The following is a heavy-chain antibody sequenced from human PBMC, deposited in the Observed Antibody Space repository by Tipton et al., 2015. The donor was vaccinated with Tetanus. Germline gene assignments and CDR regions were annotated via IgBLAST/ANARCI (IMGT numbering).Heavy chain of an antibody. CDR2: VDPRDSAA. CDR1: GYNFSHYS. Sequence: QSGAEVKKPGESLKISCQGSGYNFSHYSIGWVRQMPGKGLEWMGIVDPRDSAAIYGPSFQGQVTISADKSISTAFLHWTSLRASDTAMYFCARRRSAILSGGYHWYFDIWGRGTVDTVTS. CDR3: ARRRSAILSGGYHWYFDI. D-gene: IGHD1-26*01. J-gene: IGHJ2*01. V-gene: IGHV5-51*01.